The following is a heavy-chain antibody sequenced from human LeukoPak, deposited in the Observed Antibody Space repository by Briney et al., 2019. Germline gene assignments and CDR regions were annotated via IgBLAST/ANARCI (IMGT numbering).Heavy chain of an antibody. CDR2: INPNSGGT. CDR3: ARDGMVRGVPGVDFDY. D-gene: IGHD3-10*01. V-gene: IGHV1-2*02. J-gene: IGHJ4*02. Sequence: ASVKVSCKASGYTFTGYYMHWVRRAPGQGLEWMGWINPNSGGTNYAQKFQGRVTMTRDTSISAAYMELSRLRSDDTAVYYCARDGMVRGVPGVDFDYWGQGTLVTVSS. CDR1: GYTFTGYY.